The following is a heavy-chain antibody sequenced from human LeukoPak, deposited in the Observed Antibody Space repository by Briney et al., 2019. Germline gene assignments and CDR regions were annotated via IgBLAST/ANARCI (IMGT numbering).Heavy chain of an antibody. CDR2: IYTSGNT. CDR3: ARHRAEMATITDDTFDM. CDR1: GGSFSGYS. V-gene: IGHV4-4*09. J-gene: IGHJ3*02. Sequence: SETLSLTCAVYGGSFSGYSWSWIRQPPGKGLEWIGYIYTSGNTHQNPSLKSRVTMSLDASKNQFSLRLSSMTAADTAVYYCARHRAEMATITDDTFDMWGQGTMVTVSS. D-gene: IGHD5-24*01.